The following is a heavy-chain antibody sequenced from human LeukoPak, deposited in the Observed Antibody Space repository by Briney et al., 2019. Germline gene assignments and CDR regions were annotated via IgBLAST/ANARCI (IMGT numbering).Heavy chain of an antibody. V-gene: IGHV3-23*01. CDR2: IIGSSGST. CDR3: AKGAYDYVEIAYFDY. CDR1: GFSFNNYA. Sequence: PGGSLRLSCFASGFSFNNYAMNWVRQAPGKGLEWVSLIIGSSGSTFYAESVKGRFTISRDKSKNTLYLRMNSLRAEDTAVYYCAKGAYDYVEIAYFDYWGQGSLVTVSS. J-gene: IGHJ4*02. D-gene: IGHD5-12*01.